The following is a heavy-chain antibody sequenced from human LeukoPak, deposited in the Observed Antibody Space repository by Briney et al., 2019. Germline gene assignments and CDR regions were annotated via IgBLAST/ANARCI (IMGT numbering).Heavy chain of an antibody. CDR1: GYPFTTYE. Sequence: GASVKVSCKTSGYPFTTYEMNWVRQATGQGLEWMGWVHPNSGDTDYAQKFQGRVTMTRSTSINTAYMELSSLTSDDTAVYYCARGPRFDPWGQGTLVTVSS. V-gene: IGHV1-8*01. CDR3: ARGPRFDP. CDR2: VHPNSGDT. J-gene: IGHJ5*02.